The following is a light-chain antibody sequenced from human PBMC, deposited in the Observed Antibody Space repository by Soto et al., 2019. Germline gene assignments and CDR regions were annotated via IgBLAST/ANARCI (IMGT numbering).Light chain of an antibody. CDR3: SSYTSSSTLV. Sequence: QSALTQPASVSGSPRQSITISCTGTSSDVGDYNYVSWYQQQPGKAPKVMIYDVSNRPSGVSNRFSGSKSGNTASLTISGLQAEDEADYYCSSYTSSSTLVFGTGTMLTVL. J-gene: IGLJ1*01. CDR1: SSDVGDYNY. CDR2: DVS. V-gene: IGLV2-14*01.